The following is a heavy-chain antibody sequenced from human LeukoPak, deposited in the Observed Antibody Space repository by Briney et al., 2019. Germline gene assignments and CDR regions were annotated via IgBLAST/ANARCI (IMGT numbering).Heavy chain of an antibody. D-gene: IGHD3-22*01. J-gene: IGHJ4*02. CDR3: AKSGHYYDSSGYYPGY. CDR2: ISGSGGST. Sequence: GGSLRLSCAASGFTFSSYAMSWVRQAPGKGLEWVSAISGSGGSTYYADSVKGRFTISRDNSKNTLYLQMNSLRAEDTAVYYCAKSGHYYDSSGYYPGYWGQGTLVTVSS. CDR1: GFTFSSYA. V-gene: IGHV3-23*01.